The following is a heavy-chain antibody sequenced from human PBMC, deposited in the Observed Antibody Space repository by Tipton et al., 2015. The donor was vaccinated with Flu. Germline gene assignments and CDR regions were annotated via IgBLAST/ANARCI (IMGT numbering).Heavy chain of an antibody. CDR1: GFTFSSYA. CDR2: IWYDGSNK. D-gene: IGHD6-19*01. CDR3: ARITALAGPGFDY. J-gene: IGHJ4*02. Sequence: SLRLSCAASGFTFSSYAMHWVRQAPGKGLEWVAGIWYDGSNKYYADSVKGRFTISRDNAKNSLYLQLNSLRAEDTATYYCARITALAGPGFDYWGQGTLVTVSS. V-gene: IGHV3-33*03.